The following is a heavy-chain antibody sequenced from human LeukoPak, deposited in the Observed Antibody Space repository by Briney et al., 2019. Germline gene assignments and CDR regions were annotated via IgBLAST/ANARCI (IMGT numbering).Heavy chain of an antibody. J-gene: IGHJ4*02. V-gene: IGHV4-39*07. D-gene: IGHD1-26*01. Sequence: PSETLSLTCTVSGGSISSSSYYWSWIRQPPGKGLEWIGEINHSGSTNYNPSLKSRVTISVDTSKNQFSLKLSSVTAADTAVYYCARGWYSGSYYAYWGQGTLVTVSS. CDR2: INHSGST. CDR1: GGSISSSSYY. CDR3: ARGWYSGSYYAY.